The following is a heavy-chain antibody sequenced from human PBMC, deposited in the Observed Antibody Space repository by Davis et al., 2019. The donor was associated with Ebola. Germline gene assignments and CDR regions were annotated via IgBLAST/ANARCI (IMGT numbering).Heavy chain of an antibody. CDR3: ARSSSPDY. Sequence: PGGSLRLSCAASGFTFTAYSMNWVRQAPGKGLEWVSYISSSGTTTYYADSVKGRFTISRDNSKNTLYLQMNSLRAEDTAVYYCARSSSPDYWGQGTLVTVSS. V-gene: IGHV3-48*01. J-gene: IGHJ4*02. D-gene: IGHD6-13*01. CDR2: ISSSGTTT. CDR1: GFTFTAYS.